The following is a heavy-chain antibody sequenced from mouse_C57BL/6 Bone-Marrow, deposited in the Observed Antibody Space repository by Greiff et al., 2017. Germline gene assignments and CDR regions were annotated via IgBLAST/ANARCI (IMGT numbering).Heavy chain of an antibody. J-gene: IGHJ2*01. CDR3: VYDCGY. CDR1: GYTFTDSY. D-gene: IGHD2-3*01. CDR2: IIPNNGGT. V-gene: IGHV1-26*01. Sequence: VQLQQPGPELVTPGASVQISCKASGYTFTDSYMNWVKQSHGKSLARIGDIIPNNGGTSYNQKFKGKATLTVDKASSAAYMVLRSLTSEDSAVYDCVYDCGYWGQGGALTV.